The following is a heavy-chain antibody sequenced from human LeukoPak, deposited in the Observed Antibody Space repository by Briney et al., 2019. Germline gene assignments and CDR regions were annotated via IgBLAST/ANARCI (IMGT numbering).Heavy chain of an antibody. CDR2: IKEDGSVE. CDR3: AREFGLRYFDWLLWGAFDI. CDR1: RFTLSRYW. Sequence: RGSLRLSCAASRFTLSRYWMSWVRHAPGKGLEWVANIKEDGSVEYSVDSVKGRFTISRENAKKSLYLQMKSLRAEDTAVYYCAREFGLRYFDWLLWGAFDIWGQGTMVTVSS. D-gene: IGHD3-9*01. J-gene: IGHJ3*02. V-gene: IGHV3-7*01.